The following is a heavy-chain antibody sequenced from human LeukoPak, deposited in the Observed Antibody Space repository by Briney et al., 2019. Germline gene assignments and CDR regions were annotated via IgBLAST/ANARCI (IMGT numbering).Heavy chain of an antibody. CDR2: FYWDDDK. CDR3: ARLAYYDNSGSSRPFDI. CDR1: GYSLTTRDVA. Sequence: SGPTLANPTQILTLTCAFSGYSLTTRDVAVGWIRQPPGKTLEWLALFYWDDDKRYRPSLKSRLTITKDTSKKQVVLTVTNLDPVDTATYYCARLAYYDNSGSSRPFDIWGQGTRVTVSS. V-gene: IGHV2-5*02. J-gene: IGHJ3*02. D-gene: IGHD3-22*01.